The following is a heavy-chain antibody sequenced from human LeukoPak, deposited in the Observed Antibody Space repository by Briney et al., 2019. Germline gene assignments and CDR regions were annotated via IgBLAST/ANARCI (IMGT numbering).Heavy chain of an antibody. CDR2: IWYDGSNK. Sequence: PGGSLRLSCAASGFTFSSYGMHWVRQAPGKGLEWVAVIWYDGSNKYYADSVKGRFTISRDNSKNTLDLQMNSLRAEDTAVYYCARDRSYDFWSGYSTPDYWGQGTLDTVSS. CDR1: GFTFSSYG. J-gene: IGHJ4*02. V-gene: IGHV3-33*01. D-gene: IGHD3-3*01. CDR3: ARDRSYDFWSGYSTPDY.